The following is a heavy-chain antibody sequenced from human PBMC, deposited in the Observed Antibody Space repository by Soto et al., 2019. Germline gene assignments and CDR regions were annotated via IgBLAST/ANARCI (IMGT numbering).Heavy chain of an antibody. J-gene: IGHJ6*02. CDR1: GYHFKGYY. D-gene: IGHD5-12*01. CDR3: AKESAYDLSCYYYSMDV. Sequence: ASVKVSCKASGYHFKGYYIHWVRQAPGQGLEWVGWINPDSGGTSYAQKFQGWVTLTSDTSISTAYMELSRLKSDDTAVYYCAKESAYDLSCYYYSMDVWGQCTSVTVSS. V-gene: IGHV1-2*04. CDR2: INPDSGGT.